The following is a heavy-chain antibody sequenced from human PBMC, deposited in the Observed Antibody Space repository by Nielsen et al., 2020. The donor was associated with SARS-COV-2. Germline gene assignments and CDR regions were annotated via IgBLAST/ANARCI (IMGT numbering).Heavy chain of an antibody. V-gene: IGHV3-15*01. CDR1: GFTFSNAW. D-gene: IGHD3-22*01. CDR3: AKVGGAGYYDSSGYYGFDY. Sequence: GSLRLSCAASGFTFSNAWMSWVRQAPGKGLEWVGRIKSKTDGGTTDYAAPVKGRFTISRDDSKNTLYLQMNSLKTEDTAVYYCAKVGGAGYYDSSGYYGFDYWGQGTLVTVSS. CDR2: IKSKTDGGTT. J-gene: IGHJ4*02.